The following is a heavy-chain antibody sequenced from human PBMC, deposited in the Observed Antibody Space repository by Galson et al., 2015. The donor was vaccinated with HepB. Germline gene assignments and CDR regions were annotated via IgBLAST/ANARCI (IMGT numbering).Heavy chain of an antibody. V-gene: IGHV1-18*04. CDR3: ARGYSPGY. J-gene: IGHJ4*02. CDR1: GYIFIDYG. D-gene: IGHD1-26*01. CDR2: IRPNSGNT. Sequence: SVKVSCKASGYIFIDYGISWVRQAPGQGLEWIGWIRPNSGNTNYAQKFQGRVTVTTDSSTNTAYMELRSLRYNDTAVYYCARGYSPGYWGQGTLVIVSS.